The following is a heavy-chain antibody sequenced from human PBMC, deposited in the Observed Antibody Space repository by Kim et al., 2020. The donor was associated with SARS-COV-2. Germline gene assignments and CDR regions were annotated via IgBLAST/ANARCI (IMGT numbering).Heavy chain of an antibody. V-gene: IGHV3-23*05. CDR3: VKNDLVRDADGA. D-gene: IGHD3-10*01. J-gene: IGHJ5*01. CDR1: GYPFSRHS. CDR2: IGNTGITT. Sequence: GGSLRLSCAASGYPFSRHSITWVRQAPGKGLEWVACIGNTGITTDYADSVKGRFTISKDNSKNMAYLQMNSLRVEDTAVYYCVKNDLVRDADGAWGHGIL.